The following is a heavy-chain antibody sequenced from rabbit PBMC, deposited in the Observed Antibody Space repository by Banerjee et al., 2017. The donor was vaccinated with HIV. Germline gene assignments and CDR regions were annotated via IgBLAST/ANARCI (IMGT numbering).Heavy chain of an antibody. V-gene: IGHV1S45*01. D-gene: IGHD1-1*01. CDR2: IYTSSSGST. Sequence: QEQLKESGGGLVQPGGSLKLTCKASGIDFSSSFWISWVRQTPGKGLEWIACIYTSSSGSTYYASWAKGRFTISKTSSTTVTLQLTSLTAADTATYFCARGYGSSSGYLTRLDLWGPGTLVTVS. CDR1: GIDFSSSFW. J-gene: IGHJ3*01. CDR3: ARGYGSSSGYLTRLDL.